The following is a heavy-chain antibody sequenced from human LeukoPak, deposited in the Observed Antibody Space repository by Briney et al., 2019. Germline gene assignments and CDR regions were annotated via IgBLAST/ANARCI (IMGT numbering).Heavy chain of an antibody. CDR1: GASVSSYY. Sequence: SETLSLTCTVSGASVSSYYWIWIRQPAGRGLEWIGRIDASGSTNYNPSLKSRVTMSVDSSKNQFSLKLSSVTAADTVVYYCARAKYSSFLPDYWGQGTLVTVSS. V-gene: IGHV4-4*07. CDR3: ARAKYSSFLPDY. J-gene: IGHJ4*02. CDR2: IDASGST. D-gene: IGHD6-6*01.